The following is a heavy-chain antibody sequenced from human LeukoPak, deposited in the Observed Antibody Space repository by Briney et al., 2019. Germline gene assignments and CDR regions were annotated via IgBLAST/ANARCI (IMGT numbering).Heavy chain of an antibody. V-gene: IGHV3-9*01. J-gene: IGHJ6*02. D-gene: IGHD1-26*01. Sequence: GGSLRLSCAASGFTFDDYAIHWVRQPPGKGLEWVSGISWNSGSIGYADSVKGRFTISRDNVKNSLYLQMNSLKPEDTALYYCAKDVGATLSYGMDAWGQGTTVTVSS. CDR3: AKDVGATLSYGMDA. CDR1: GFTFDDYA. CDR2: ISWNSGSI.